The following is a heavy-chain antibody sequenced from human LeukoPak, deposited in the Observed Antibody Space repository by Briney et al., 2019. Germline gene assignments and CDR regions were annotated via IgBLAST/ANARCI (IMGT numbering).Heavy chain of an antibody. CDR1: GFTFSTYG. Sequence: PGSSLRLSCAASGFTFSTYGMHWVRQAPGKGLEWVAVIWFDGSHKYYADSVKGRFTLSRDNSKNTLYLQMNRLRVEDTAVYYCARVGRRFLEWLYFDYWGQGTLVTVSS. J-gene: IGHJ4*02. CDR3: ARVGRRFLEWLYFDY. V-gene: IGHV3-33*01. CDR2: IWFDGSHK. D-gene: IGHD3-3*01.